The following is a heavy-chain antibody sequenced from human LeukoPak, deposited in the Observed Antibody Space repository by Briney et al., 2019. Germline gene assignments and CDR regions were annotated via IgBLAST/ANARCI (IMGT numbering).Heavy chain of an antibody. J-gene: IGHJ4*02. CDR3: ARDRAMYYFDY. V-gene: IGHV4-59*01. Sequence: SETLSLTCTVSGGSISSYYWSWIRQPPGKGLEWIGYIYYSGCTNYNPSLKSRVTISVDTSKNQFSLKLSSVTAADTAVYYCARDRAMYYFDYWGQGTLVTVSS. D-gene: IGHD5-18*01. CDR1: GGSISSYY. CDR2: IYYSGCT.